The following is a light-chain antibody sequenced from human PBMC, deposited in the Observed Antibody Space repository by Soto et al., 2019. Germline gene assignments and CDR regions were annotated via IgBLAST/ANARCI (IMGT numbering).Light chain of an antibody. CDR2: GAS. CDR3: QQSYSDRWT. V-gene: IGKV1-39*01. Sequence: DIQMTQSPSTLSASVGDRFTITCRASESISSFLIWYQQTPGKAPKVLIYGASSLQTGVPSRFSDSGSGTDFPLTIDSLQPEDFAIYDCQQSYSDRWTFGRGTKVEIK. CDR1: ESISSF. J-gene: IGKJ1*01.